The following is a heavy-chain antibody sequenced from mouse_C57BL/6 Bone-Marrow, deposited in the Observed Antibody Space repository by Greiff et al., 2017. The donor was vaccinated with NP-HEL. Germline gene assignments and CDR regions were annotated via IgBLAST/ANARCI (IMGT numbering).Heavy chain of an antibody. Sequence: VKVEESGPGLVAPSQSLSITCTVSGFSFTSYGVDWVRQPPGKGLEWLGVIWGGGSTNYNSALMSRLSISKDNFNKHVFLKMNNLQPDNTDMYYCLVLLRYCSCYFDVWGTGTTVTVSS. D-gene: IGHD1-1*01. J-gene: IGHJ1*03. CDR1: GFSFTSYG. CDR2: IWGGGST. V-gene: IGHV2-9*01. CDR3: LVLLRYCSCYFDV.